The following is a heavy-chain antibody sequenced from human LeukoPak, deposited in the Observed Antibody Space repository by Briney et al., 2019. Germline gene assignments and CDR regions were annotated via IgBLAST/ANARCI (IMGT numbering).Heavy chain of an antibody. D-gene: IGHD3-16*02. CDR3: ARGHSNYDYVWGSYRQNWFDP. J-gene: IGHJ5*02. Sequence: PSETLSLTCTVSGGSISSYYWSWIRQPPGKGLEWIGYIYYSGSTNYNPSLKSRVTISVDTSKNQFSLKLSSVTAADTAVYYCARGHSNYDYVWGSYRQNWFDPWGQGTLVTVSS. CDR1: GGSISSYY. CDR2: IYYSGST. V-gene: IGHV4-59*08.